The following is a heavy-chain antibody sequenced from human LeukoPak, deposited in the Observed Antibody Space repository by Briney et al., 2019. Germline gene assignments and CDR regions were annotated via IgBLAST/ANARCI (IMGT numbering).Heavy chain of an antibody. Sequence: GASVKVSCKASGGTFSSYAISWVRQAPGQGLEWMGGIIPIFGTANYAQKFQGRVTITTDESTSTAYMELSSLRSEDTAVYYCARDLGYSSSPWDYWGQGTLVTVSS. CDR3: ARDLGYSSSPWDY. D-gene: IGHD6-13*01. V-gene: IGHV1-69*05. CDR2: IIPIFGTA. J-gene: IGHJ4*02. CDR1: GGTFSSYA.